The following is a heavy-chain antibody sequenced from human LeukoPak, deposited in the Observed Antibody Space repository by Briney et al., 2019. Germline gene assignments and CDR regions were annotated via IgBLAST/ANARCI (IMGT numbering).Heavy chain of an antibody. V-gene: IGHV4-34*01. J-gene: IGHJ4*02. CDR2: INHSGST. CDR3: ARGWYSSSWYSS. D-gene: IGHD6-13*01. Sequence: PSETLSLTCAVYGGSFSGYYWSWIRQPPGKGLEWIGEINHSGSTIYNPSLKSRVTISVDTSKNQFSLKLSSVTAADTAVYYCARGWYSSSWYSSWGQGTLVTASS. CDR1: GGSFSGYY.